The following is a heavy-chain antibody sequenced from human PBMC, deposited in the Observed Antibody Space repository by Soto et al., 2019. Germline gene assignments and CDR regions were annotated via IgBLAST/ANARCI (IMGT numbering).Heavy chain of an antibody. D-gene: IGHD1-26*01. Sequence: QVQLVQSGAEVKKPGSSVKVSCKASGGAFNNYIFDWVRQAPGQGLEWMGGIIPMFGTPKYAQTFQDRITISADVSTGTAYMKLTSLRFDDTAVYYCARGRDQPPVGLYFDSWAEGTRVTVSS. CDR3: ARGRDQPPVGLYFDS. CDR1: GGAFNNYI. J-gene: IGHJ4*02. CDR2: IIPMFGTP. V-gene: IGHV1-69*01.